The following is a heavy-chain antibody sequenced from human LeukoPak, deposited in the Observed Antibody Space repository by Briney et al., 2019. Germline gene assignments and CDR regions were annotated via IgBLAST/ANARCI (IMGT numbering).Heavy chain of an antibody. CDR2: IRSKAYGGTT. V-gene: IGHV3-49*03. CDR3: TRDSADYDILTGYYTFDY. D-gene: IGHD3-9*01. Sequence: GGSLRLSCTASGFTFGDYAMSCFRQAPGKGLEWVGFIRSKAYGGTTEYAASVKGRFTISRDDSKSIAYLQMNSLKTEDTAVYYCTRDSADYDILTGYYTFDYWGQGTLVTVSS. CDR1: GFTFGDYA. J-gene: IGHJ4*02.